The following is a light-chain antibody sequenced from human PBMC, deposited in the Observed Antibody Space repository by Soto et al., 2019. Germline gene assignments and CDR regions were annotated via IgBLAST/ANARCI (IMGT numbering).Light chain of an antibody. CDR2: DAS. CDR3: IQDFISPLT. J-gene: IGKJ1*01. V-gene: IGKV1-33*01. Sequence: DIQMTQSPSSLSASVGDRVTITCQASQDITNYLNWYQQKPGKAPNLLIYDASNLETGVPSRFSGRGSGTNFTLTISSLQSEDSATYYCIQDFISPLTVGQGTKVDIK. CDR1: QDITNY.